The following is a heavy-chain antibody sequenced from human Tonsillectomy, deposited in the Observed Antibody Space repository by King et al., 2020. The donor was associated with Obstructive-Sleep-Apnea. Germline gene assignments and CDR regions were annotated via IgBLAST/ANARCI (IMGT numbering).Heavy chain of an antibody. Sequence: VQLQESGPGLVKPSETLSLTCTVSGGSISSYYWSWIRQPPGKRLEWIGYIFHSASTNYNPSLKSRVSISKDTSANRFSLKLSSMTAADTAVYYCVAGGTYSFDYWGQGTLVSVSS. J-gene: IGHJ4*02. V-gene: IGHV4-59*01. CDR1: GGSISSYY. D-gene: IGHD1-26*01. CDR3: VAGGTYSFDY. CDR2: IFHSAST.